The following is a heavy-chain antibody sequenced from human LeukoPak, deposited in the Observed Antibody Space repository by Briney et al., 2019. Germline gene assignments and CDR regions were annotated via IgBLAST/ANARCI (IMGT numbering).Heavy chain of an antibody. Sequence: GGSLRLSCAASGFRFRDYWMDWLRQAPGMGLEWVASIKPDGSQRDYVDSVKGRFTISRDNAQNSLYLQMNSLRVKDTAVYYCARDDASSSFTYWGQGALVTVSS. CDR2: IKPDGSQR. V-gene: IGHV3-7*01. CDR3: ARDDASSSFTY. D-gene: IGHD3-16*01. CDR1: GFRFRDYW. J-gene: IGHJ4*02.